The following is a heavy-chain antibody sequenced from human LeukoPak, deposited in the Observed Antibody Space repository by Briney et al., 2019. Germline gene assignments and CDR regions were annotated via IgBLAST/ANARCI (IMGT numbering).Heavy chain of an antibody. CDR1: GYTFTSYD. V-gene: IGHV1-8*01. CDR2: MNPNSGNT. CDR3: ARRSGTMVRGVIPNWYFDL. D-gene: IGHD3-10*01. J-gene: IGHJ2*01. Sequence: ASVKVSCKASGYTFTSYDINWVRQATGQGLEWMGWMNPNSGNTGYAQKFQGRVTMTRNTSISTAYMELSSLRSEDTAVYYCARRSGTMVRGVIPNWYFDLWGRGTLVTVSS.